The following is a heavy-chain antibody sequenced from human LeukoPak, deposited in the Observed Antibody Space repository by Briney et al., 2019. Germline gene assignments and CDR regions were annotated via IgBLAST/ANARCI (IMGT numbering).Heavy chain of an antibody. CDR3: ARELLAYCGGDCYPIAFDI. CDR1: GFTFSSYG. Sequence: GGSLRLSCAASGFTFSSYGMHWVRQAPGKGLEWVAVIWYDGSNKYYADSVKGRFTISRDNSKNTLYLQMNSLRAEDTAVYYCARELLAYCGGDCYPIAFDIWGQGTMVTVSS. CDR2: IWYDGSNK. V-gene: IGHV3-33*01. J-gene: IGHJ3*02. D-gene: IGHD2-21*02.